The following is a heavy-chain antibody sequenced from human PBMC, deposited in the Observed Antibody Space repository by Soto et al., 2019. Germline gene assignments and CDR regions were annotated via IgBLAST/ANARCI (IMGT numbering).Heavy chain of an antibody. CDR1: GFTVSSYY. V-gene: IGHV3-66*01. CDR2: IYSAGSA. D-gene: IGHD6-13*01. Sequence: EVQLVESGGGLVQPGGSLRLSCAASGFTVSSYYMSWVRQAPGKGLEWVSVIYSAGSADFADSVKGRFTISRDNSKNTLYLPMSSLRAEDTAVYYCARVPSSSYHYFDYWVQGTLVTVSS. CDR3: ARVPSSSYHYFDY. J-gene: IGHJ4*02.